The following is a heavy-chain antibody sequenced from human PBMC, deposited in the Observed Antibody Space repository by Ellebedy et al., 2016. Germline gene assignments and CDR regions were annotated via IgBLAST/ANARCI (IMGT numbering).Heavy chain of an antibody. CDR2: IYYSGST. CDR3: ARDQGTIFGVVPGHDAFDI. Sequence: SETLSLTXTVSGGSISSGDYYWSWIRQPPGKGLEWIGYIYYSGSTYYNPSLKSRVTISVDTSKNQFSLKLSSVTAADTAVYYCARDQGTIFGVVPGHDAFDIWGQGTMVTVSS. J-gene: IGHJ3*02. CDR1: GGSISSGDYY. V-gene: IGHV4-30-4*01. D-gene: IGHD3-3*01.